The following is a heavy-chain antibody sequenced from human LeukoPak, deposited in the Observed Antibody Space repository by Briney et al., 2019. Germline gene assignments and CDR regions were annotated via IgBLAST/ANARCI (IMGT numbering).Heavy chain of an antibody. Sequence: PGGSLRLSCAASGFTFNNYGMSWARQAPGKGLEWVSGITSSGGSTYYADSVKGRFTISRDYSKNTLYLQMNSLRAEDTAVYYCAKGDRYGSGSYWGQGTLVTVSS. V-gene: IGHV3-23*01. CDR1: GFTFNNYG. CDR3: AKGDRYGSGSY. CDR2: ITSSGGST. D-gene: IGHD3-10*01. J-gene: IGHJ4*02.